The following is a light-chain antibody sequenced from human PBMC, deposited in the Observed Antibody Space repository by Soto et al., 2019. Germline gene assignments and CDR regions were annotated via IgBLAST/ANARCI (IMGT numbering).Light chain of an antibody. CDR3: MLCNDWPHT. CDR2: GAS. V-gene: IGKV3-15*01. J-gene: IGKJ2*01. CDR1: QSISSN. Sequence: EIVMTQSPATLSVSPGESATLSCRASQSISSNLAWYQQKPGQAPRLLIYGASTRATGIPARFSGRGSATKFTLTISSLQSGDSAVYHCMLCNDWPHTFGQGTKLEI.